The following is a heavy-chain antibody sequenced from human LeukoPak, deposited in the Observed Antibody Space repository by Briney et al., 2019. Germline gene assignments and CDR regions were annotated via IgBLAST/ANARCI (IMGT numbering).Heavy chain of an antibody. Sequence: GGSLRLSCAASRFTFSSYSMNWVRQAPGKGLEWVSSISSSSSYIYYADSVKGRFTISRDNAKNSLYLQMNSLRAEDTAVYYCASRGGYCSSTSCQGYYFDYWGQGTLVTVSS. V-gene: IGHV3-21*01. CDR3: ASRGGYCSSTSCQGYYFDY. CDR2: ISSSSSYI. CDR1: RFTFSSYS. D-gene: IGHD2-2*01. J-gene: IGHJ4*02.